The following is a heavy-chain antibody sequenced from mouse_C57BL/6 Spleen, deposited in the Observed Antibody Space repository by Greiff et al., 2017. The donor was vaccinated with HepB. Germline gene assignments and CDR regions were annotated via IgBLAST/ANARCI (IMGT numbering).Heavy chain of an antibody. CDR1: GYTFTSYW. V-gene: IGHV1-53*01. Sequence: VQLQQSGTELVKPGASVKLSCKASGYTFTSYWMHWVKQRPGQGLEWIGNINPSNGGTNYNEKFKSKATLTVDKSSSTAYMQHSSLTSEDSAVYYCARGDGYYLFFDYWGQGTTLTVSS. J-gene: IGHJ2*01. D-gene: IGHD2-3*01. CDR3: ARGDGYYLFFDY. CDR2: INPSNGGT.